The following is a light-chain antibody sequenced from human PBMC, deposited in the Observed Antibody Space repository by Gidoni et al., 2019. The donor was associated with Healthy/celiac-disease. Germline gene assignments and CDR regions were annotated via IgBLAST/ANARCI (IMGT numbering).Light chain of an antibody. CDR3: QQRSNWPRT. V-gene: IGKV3-11*01. J-gene: IGKJ2*01. Sequence: EIVLTQSPATLSLSPGERATLSFRASQSVSSYLAWYQQKPGQAPRLLIYDASNRATGIPARFSGSGSGTDFTLTISSLEPEDFAVYYCQQRSNWPRTFXQXTKLEIK. CDR2: DAS. CDR1: QSVSSY.